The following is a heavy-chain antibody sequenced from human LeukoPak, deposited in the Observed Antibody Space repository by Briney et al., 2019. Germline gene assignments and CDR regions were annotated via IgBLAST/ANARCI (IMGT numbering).Heavy chain of an antibody. D-gene: IGHD4-17*01. CDR2: IGSNGVST. Sequence: GGSLRLSCAASGFTFSSYSMNWVRQAPGKGLEYVSAIGSNGVSTYYADSVKGRFTISRDNSKNTLYLQMSSLRPEDTAVYYCASAPLNGDYFDYWGQGTLVTVSS. CDR3: ASAPLNGDYFDY. CDR1: GFTFSSYS. V-gene: IGHV3-64D*09. J-gene: IGHJ4*02.